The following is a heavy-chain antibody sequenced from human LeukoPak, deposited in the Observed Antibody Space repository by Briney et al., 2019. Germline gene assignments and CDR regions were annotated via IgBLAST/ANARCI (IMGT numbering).Heavy chain of an antibody. CDR1: GFTFSNYA. CDR3: AKAVGYSGYQSFDY. V-gene: IGHV3-23*01. D-gene: IGHD5-12*01. Sequence: GGSLRLSCAASGFTFSNYAMAWVRQAPGKGLERVSGIRGSGGTPYYADSVKGRFTISRDNSKNTLYLQMNSLRAEDTAAYYCAKAVGYSGYQSFDYWGQGTLATVSS. J-gene: IGHJ4*02. CDR2: IRGSGGTP.